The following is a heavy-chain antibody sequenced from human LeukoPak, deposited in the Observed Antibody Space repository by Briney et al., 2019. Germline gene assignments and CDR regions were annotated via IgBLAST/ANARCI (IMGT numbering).Heavy chain of an antibody. CDR2: ISGSGGST. J-gene: IGHJ4*02. CDR1: GFTFSSYA. V-gene: IGHV3-23*01. D-gene: IGHD2-15*01. Sequence: GGSLRLSCAASGFTFSSYAMSWVRQAPGKGLEWVSAISGSGGSTYYADSVKGRFTISRDNSENTLYLQMNSLRAEDTAVYYCAKDFCSGGSCYLHFDYWGQGTLVTVSS. CDR3: AKDFCSGGSCYLHFDY.